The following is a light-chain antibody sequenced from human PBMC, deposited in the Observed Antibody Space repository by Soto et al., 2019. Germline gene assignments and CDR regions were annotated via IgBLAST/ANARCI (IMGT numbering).Light chain of an antibody. CDR3: YSYAGGNNV. V-gene: IGLV2-8*01. J-gene: IGLJ1*01. Sequence: QSVLTQPPSASGSLGQSVTISCTGTSRDVGGYNYVSWYQQHPGKAPKLMIYEVSKRPSGVPDRFSGSKSGSTASLTVSGLQAEDEADYYCYSYAGGNNVFGTGTKVTVL. CDR1: SRDVGGYNY. CDR2: EVS.